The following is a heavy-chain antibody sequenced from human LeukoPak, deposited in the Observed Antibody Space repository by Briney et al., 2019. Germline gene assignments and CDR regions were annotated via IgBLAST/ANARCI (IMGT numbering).Heavy chain of an antibody. J-gene: IGHJ6*02. Sequence: PGGSLRLSCAASGFTFSSYAMSWVRQAPGKGLEWVSAISGSGGSTYYADSVKGRFTISRDNSKNTLYLQMNSLRAEDTAVYYCARNYGYGDYLYYYYGMDVWGQGTTVTVSS. CDR2: ISGSGGST. V-gene: IGHV3-23*01. D-gene: IGHD4-17*01. CDR3: ARNYGYGDYLYYYYGMDV. CDR1: GFTFSSYA.